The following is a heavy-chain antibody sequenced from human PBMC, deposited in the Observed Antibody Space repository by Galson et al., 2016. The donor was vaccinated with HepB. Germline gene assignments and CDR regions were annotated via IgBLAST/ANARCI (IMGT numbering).Heavy chain of an antibody. V-gene: IGHV3-74*01. J-gene: IGHJ4*02. Sequence: LRLSCAASGFSFTQCWIHWVRLVPGQGLAWVGRINTDGSSTNYADSAKGRFNITRENVYNTVYLQLNSLTAEYTALYYCAKYCRGSNCNGYYFDYWGQGTLVTVSS. CDR1: GFSFTQCW. CDR3: AKYCRGSNCNGYYFDY. D-gene: IGHD2-15*01. CDR2: INTDGSST.